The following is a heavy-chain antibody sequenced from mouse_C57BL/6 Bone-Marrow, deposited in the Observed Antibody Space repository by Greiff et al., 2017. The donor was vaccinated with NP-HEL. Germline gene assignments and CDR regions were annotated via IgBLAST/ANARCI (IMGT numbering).Heavy chain of an antibody. D-gene: IGHD1-1*01. Sequence: EVQLQQSGAELVRPGASVKLSCTASGFNIKDDYMHWVKQRPEQGLEWIGWIDPENGDTEYASKFQGKATITADTSSNTAYLQLSSLTSEDTAVYYCTADYYGSSYDFDYCGQGTTLTVSA. CDR2: IDPENGDT. CDR3: TADYYGSSYDFDY. J-gene: IGHJ2*01. V-gene: IGHV14-4*01. CDR1: GFNIKDDY.